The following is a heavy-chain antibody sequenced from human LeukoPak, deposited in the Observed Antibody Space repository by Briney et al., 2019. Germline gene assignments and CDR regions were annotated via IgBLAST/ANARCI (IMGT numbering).Heavy chain of an antibody. V-gene: IGHV1-2*02. CDR3: ARGGGYSYGLGY. J-gene: IGHJ4*02. Sequence: ASVKVSCKASGYTFTSYAMHWVRQAPGQRLEWMGWINPNSGGTNYAQKFQGRVTMTRDTSISTAYMELSRLRSDDTAVYYCARGGGYSYGLGYWGQGTLVTVSS. CDR2: INPNSGGT. D-gene: IGHD5-18*01. CDR1: GYTFTSYA.